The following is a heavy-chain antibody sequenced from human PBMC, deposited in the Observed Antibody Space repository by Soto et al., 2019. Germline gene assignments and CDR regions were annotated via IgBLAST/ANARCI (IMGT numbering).Heavy chain of an antibody. CDR3: ARVPGLCQVEDY. J-gene: IGHJ4*02. CDR2: IYHSGST. V-gene: IGHV4-4*02. Sequence: SQPQSLTCAVAGGSIVSSNWCSSVSQPPGKGLEWIGEIYHSGSTNYNPSLKSRVTISVDKSKNQFSLKLSSVTAADTAVYYCARVPGLCQVEDYLGQGTLVTVSS. D-gene: IGHD1-26*01. CDR1: GGSIVSSNW.